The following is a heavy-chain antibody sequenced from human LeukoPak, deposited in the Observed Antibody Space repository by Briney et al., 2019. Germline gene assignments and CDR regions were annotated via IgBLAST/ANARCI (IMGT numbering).Heavy chain of an antibody. Sequence: NPSETLSITCAVYGGSFSGYYWSWIRQPPGKGLEWIGEINHSGSTNYNPSLKSRVTISVDTSKNQLSLKLSSVTAADTAVYYCARVGAEYSSSHPLDVWGKGTTVTVSS. D-gene: IGHD6-6*01. V-gene: IGHV4-34*01. CDR2: INHSGST. CDR1: GGSFSGYY. CDR3: ARVGAEYSSSHPLDV. J-gene: IGHJ6*04.